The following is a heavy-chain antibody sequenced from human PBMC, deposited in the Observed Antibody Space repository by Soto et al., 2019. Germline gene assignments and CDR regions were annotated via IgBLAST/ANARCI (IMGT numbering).Heavy chain of an antibody. J-gene: IGHJ5*02. Sequence: ASVKVSCKASGYTFTGYYMHWVRQAPGQGLEWMGWINPNSGGTNYAQKFQGWVTMTRDTSISTAYMELRSLRSDDTAVYYCARGYSSSWYTNWFDPWGQGTLVTVSS. CDR3: ARGYSSSWYTNWFDP. CDR2: INPNSGGT. CDR1: GYTFTGYY. D-gene: IGHD6-13*01. V-gene: IGHV1-2*04.